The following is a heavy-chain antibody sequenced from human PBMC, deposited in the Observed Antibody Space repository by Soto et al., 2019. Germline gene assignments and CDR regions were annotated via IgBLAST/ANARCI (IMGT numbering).Heavy chain of an antibody. CDR1: GGSISSYY. J-gene: IGHJ6*03. D-gene: IGHD3-16*02. CDR3: ARQNYIWGRYPDYYMDV. V-gene: IGHV4-59*08. Sequence: PSETLSLTCTVSGGSISSYYWSWIRQPPGKGLEWIGYIYYSGSTNYNPSLKSRVTISVDTSKNQFSLKLSSVTAADTAVYYCARQNYIWGRYPDYYMDVWGKGTTVTVSS. CDR2: IYYSGST.